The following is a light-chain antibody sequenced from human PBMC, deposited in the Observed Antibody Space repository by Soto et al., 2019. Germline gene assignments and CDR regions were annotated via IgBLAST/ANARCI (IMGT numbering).Light chain of an antibody. V-gene: IGKV3-15*01. CDR3: EKYKNWPPWT. J-gene: IGKJ1*01. CDR1: QSVGYD. CDR2: GAS. Sequence: EIVMTQSPATLSVSPGESATLSCRASQSVGYDLAWYQQKPGQAPRLLIHGASTRATGIPARFSGSGSGTQFTLTISSLQSEYFAVSYCEKYKNWPPWTFGQGTKVEIK.